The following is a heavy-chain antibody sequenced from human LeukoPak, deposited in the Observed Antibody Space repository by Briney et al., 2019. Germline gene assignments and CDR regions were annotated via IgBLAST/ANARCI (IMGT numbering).Heavy chain of an antibody. V-gene: IGHV4-4*07. CDR3: ARDATAIFGVVITNWFDP. Sequence: SETLSLTCTVSGGSISSYYWSWIRQPAGKGLEWIGRIYTSGSTNYNPSLKSRVTMSVDTSKNQFSLKLSSVPAADTAVYYCARDATAIFGVVITNWFDPWGQGTLVTVSS. CDR1: GGSISSYY. D-gene: IGHD3-3*01. J-gene: IGHJ5*02. CDR2: IYTSGST.